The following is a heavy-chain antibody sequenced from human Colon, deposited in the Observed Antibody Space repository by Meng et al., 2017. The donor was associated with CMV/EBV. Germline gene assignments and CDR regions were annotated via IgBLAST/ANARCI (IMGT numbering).Heavy chain of an antibody. Sequence: GESLKISCRASEFSISNYKMNWVRQAPGKGLEWISYINTRANTIYYADSVKGRFTISSDNAKNSLFLQMNNLRAEDTAVYYCARDLSGSYSAPYYSYYGMDVWGQGTTVTVSS. CDR3: ARDLSGSYSAPYYSYYGMDV. CDR2: INTRANTI. D-gene: IGHD4-11*01. CDR1: EFSISNYK. V-gene: IGHV3-48*03. J-gene: IGHJ6*02.